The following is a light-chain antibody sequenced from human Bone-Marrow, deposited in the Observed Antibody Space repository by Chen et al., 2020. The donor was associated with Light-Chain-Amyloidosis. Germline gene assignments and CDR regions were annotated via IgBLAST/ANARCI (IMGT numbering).Light chain of an antibody. CDR1: SSDVGGDNH. Sequence: QSALTQPASVSGSPGQSITISCTGTSSDVGGDNHVSWYQQHPDEAPKLMIYEVTTRPSWVPDRFSGSKSDNTASLTISGLHTEDEADYFCSSYTITNTLVFGSGTRVTVL. CDR2: EVT. V-gene: IGLV2-14*01. CDR3: SSYTITNTLV. J-gene: IGLJ1*01.